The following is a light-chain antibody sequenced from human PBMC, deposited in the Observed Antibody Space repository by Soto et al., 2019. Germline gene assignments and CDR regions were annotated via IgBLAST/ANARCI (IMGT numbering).Light chain of an antibody. CDR2: DVT. V-gene: IGLV2-14*01. CDR1: SSDVGRYNY. Sequence: QSALTQPASVSGSPGQSITISCTGTSSDVGRYNYVSWYQQHPGKAPKLMVSDVTNRPSGVSNRFSGSRSGNAASLTISGLQAEDEADYYRSSYTSSSTYVFGTGTKVTVL. J-gene: IGLJ1*01. CDR3: SSYTSSSTYV.